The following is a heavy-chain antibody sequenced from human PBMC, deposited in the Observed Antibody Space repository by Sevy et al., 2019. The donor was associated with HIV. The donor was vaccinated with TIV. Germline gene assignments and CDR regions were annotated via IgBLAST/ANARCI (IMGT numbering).Heavy chain of an antibody. J-gene: IGHJ2*01. Sequence: SETLSLTCTVSGASISNYYWSWIRQPPGKGLEWIAYLYYGGRTNYNPSLKSRVTISVDKSKNQFSLKLISVTAADTAVYYCARHSIAARSWYFDLWGRAPWSPSPQ. CDR3: ARHSIAARSWYFDL. CDR1: GASISNYY. CDR2: LYYGGRT. V-gene: IGHV4-59*01. D-gene: IGHD6-6*01.